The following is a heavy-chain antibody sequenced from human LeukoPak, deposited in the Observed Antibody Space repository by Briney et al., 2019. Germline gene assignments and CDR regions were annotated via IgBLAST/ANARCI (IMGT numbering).Heavy chain of an antibody. CDR1: GLTFSTYA. J-gene: IGHJ6*03. CDR2: ISGSGRST. Sequence: GGSLRLSCAAPGLTFSTYAMSWVRQGPGKGLEWVSAISGSGRSTYYADSVKGRFTISRDNSKNTLHLQMNSLRAEDTAVYFCAKDMGLAASPGRESYYYYMDVWGKGPRSPSP. CDR3: AKDMGLAASPGRESYYYYMDV. D-gene: IGHD6-13*01. V-gene: IGHV3-23*01.